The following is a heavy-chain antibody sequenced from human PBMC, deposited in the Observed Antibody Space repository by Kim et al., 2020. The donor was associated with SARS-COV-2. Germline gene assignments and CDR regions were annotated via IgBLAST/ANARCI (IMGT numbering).Heavy chain of an antibody. CDR3: ARGPGGSGHDY. Sequence: NSTPSLKSRVTISVDTSKNQFSLKLSSVTAADTAVYYCARGPGGSGHDYWGQGTLVTVSS. V-gene: IGHV4-59*09. D-gene: IGHD6-19*01. J-gene: IGHJ4*02.